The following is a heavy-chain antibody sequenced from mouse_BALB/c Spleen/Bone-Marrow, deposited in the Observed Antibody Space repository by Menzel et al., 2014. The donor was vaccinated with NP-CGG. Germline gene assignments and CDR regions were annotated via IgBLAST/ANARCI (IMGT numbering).Heavy chain of an antibody. J-gene: IGHJ3*01. Sequence: EVQVVESGGDLVKPGGSLKFSCAASGFTFSSYGMSWVRQTPDKRLEWVATINSGGSYTNYSDSVKGRFTISRDNAKNTLYLQMSGLRSEDTAMYYCARRGLYDGSAWFAYWGQGTLVTVSA. D-gene: IGHD2-3*01. CDR3: ARRGLYDGSAWFAY. CDR1: GFTFSSYG. V-gene: IGHV5-6*01. CDR2: INSGGSYT.